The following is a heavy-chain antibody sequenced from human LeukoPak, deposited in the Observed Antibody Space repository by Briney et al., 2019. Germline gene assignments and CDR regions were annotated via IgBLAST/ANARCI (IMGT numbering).Heavy chain of an antibody. CDR3: ARELNYDSSGYYFDY. CDR2: INPNSGGT. V-gene: IGHV1-2*02. Sequence: ASVKVSCKASGYTFTVYFMHWVRQAPGQGLEWMGWINPNSGGTNYAQKFQGRVTMTRDTSISTAYMELSRLRSDDTAVYYCARELNYDSSGYYFDYWGQGTLVNVSS. CDR1: GYTFTVYF. D-gene: IGHD3-22*01. J-gene: IGHJ4*02.